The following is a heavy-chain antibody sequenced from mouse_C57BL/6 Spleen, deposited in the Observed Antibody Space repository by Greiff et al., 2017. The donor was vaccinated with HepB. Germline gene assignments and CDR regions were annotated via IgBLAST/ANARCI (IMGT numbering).Heavy chain of an antibody. J-gene: IGHJ2*01. Sequence: QVQLQQPGAELVKPGASVKLSCKASGYTFTSYWMHWVKQRPGQGLEWIGMIHPNSGSTNYNEKFKSKATLTVDKSSSTAYMQLSSLTSEDSAVYYCAREGYDVGYYFDYWGQGTTLTVSS. D-gene: IGHD2-2*01. CDR2: IHPNSGST. V-gene: IGHV1-64*01. CDR1: GYTFTSYW. CDR3: AREGYDVGYYFDY.